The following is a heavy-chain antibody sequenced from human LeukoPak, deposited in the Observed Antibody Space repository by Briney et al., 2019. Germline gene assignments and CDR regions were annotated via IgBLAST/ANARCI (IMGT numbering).Heavy chain of an antibody. J-gene: IGHJ6*03. CDR3: AGIAAAGIYYYYYMDV. Sequence: PGGSLRLSCAASGFTFSSYAMSWVRQAPGKGLEWVSYISSSGSTIYYADSVKGRFTISRDNAKNSLYLQMDSLRAEDTAVYYCAGIAAAGIYYYYYMDVWGKGTTVTVSS. CDR2: ISSSGSTI. CDR1: GFTFSSYA. V-gene: IGHV3-48*04. D-gene: IGHD6-13*01.